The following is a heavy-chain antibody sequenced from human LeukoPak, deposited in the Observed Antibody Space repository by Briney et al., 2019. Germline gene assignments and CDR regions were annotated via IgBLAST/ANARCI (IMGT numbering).Heavy chain of an antibody. Sequence: EGSLRLSCAASGFTFSSYWMHWVRQAPGKGLVWVSRISSDGRSTTYADFVKGRFTISRDNAKNTLYLQMNSLRAEDAAVCYCARRHLPVGATDRDDYWGQGTLVTVSS. CDR2: ISSDGRST. D-gene: IGHD1-26*01. J-gene: IGHJ4*02. V-gene: IGHV3-74*01. CDR3: ARRHLPVGATDRDDY. CDR1: GFTFSSYW.